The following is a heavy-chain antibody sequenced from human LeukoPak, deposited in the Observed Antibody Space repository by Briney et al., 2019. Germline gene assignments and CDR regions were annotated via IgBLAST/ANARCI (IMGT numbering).Heavy chain of an antibody. CDR3: ARDLSWLLDY. CDR1: GYIFTGYY. Sequence: ASVKVSCKASGYIFTGYYMHWVRQAPGQGLVWMGWINPNSGGTNYAQNFQGRVTMTRDTSISTAYMELSRLRSDDTAVYYCARDLSWLLDYWGQGTLVTVSS. J-gene: IGHJ4*02. CDR2: INPNSGGT. D-gene: IGHD5-12*01. V-gene: IGHV1-2*02.